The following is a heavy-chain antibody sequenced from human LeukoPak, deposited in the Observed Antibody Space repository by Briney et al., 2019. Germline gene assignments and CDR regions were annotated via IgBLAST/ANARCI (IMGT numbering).Heavy chain of an antibody. CDR1: GYTFTGYY. V-gene: IGHV1-18*04. Sequence: GASVKVSCKASGYTFTGYYMHWVRQAPGQGLEWMGWISAYNGNTNYAQKLQGRVTMTTDTSTSTAYMELRSLRSDDTAVYYCAREMTPYSSSAFDYMDVWGKGTTVTVSS. CDR2: ISAYNGNT. CDR3: AREMTPYSSSAFDYMDV. D-gene: IGHD6-6*01. J-gene: IGHJ6*03.